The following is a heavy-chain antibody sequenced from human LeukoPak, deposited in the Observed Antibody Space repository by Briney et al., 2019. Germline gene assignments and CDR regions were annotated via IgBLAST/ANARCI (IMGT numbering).Heavy chain of an antibody. CDR3: ARDRRYYDYVWGSYRSFDY. CDR2: ISYDGSNK. J-gene: IGHJ4*02. V-gene: IGHV3-30*03. D-gene: IGHD3-16*02. CDR1: GFTFSDYS. Sequence: GGSLRLSCAASGFTFSDYSMNWVRQAPGKGLEWVAVISYDGSNKYYADSVKGRFTISRDNSKNTLYLQMNSLRAEDTAVYYCARDRRYYDYVWGSYRSFDYWGQGTLVTVSS.